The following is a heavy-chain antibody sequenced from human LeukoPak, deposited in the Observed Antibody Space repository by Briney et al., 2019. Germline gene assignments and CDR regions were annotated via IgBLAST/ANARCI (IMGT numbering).Heavy chain of an antibody. CDR2: INHSGST. D-gene: IGHD3-10*01. CDR1: GGSFSGYY. J-gene: IGHJ1*01. CDR3: ASGAVLLWFGEDPAEYSQH. Sequence: PSETLSLTCAVYGGSFSGYYWSWIRQPPGKGLEWIGEINHSGSTNYNPSLKSRVTISVDTSKNQFSLKLSSVTAADTAVYYCASGAVLLWFGEDPAEYSQHWGQGTLVTVSS. V-gene: IGHV4-34*01.